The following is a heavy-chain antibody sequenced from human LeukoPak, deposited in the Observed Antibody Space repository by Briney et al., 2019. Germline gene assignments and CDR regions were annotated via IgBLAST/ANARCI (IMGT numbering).Heavy chain of an antibody. CDR1: SGSISNYY. CDR3: ARDRRRDAYDFFDY. D-gene: IGHD3-3*01. Sequence: RSETLSLTCTVSSGSISNYYWSWIRQPPGKGLEWIGYIYSSGNINYNPSLKSRVTFSIDTSKNQFSLKLSSVTAADTAVYYCARDRRRDAYDFFDYWGQGTLVTVSS. CDR2: IYSSGNI. V-gene: IGHV4-59*01. J-gene: IGHJ4*02.